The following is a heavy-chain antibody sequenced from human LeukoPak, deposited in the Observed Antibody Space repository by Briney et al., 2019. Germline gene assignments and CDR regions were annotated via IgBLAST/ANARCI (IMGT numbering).Heavy chain of an antibody. CDR1: GGTFSSYA. CDR3: ARDPYYYDSSGYYYPHYFDY. D-gene: IGHD3-22*01. V-gene: IGHV1-69*04. J-gene: IGHJ4*02. Sequence: GASVKVSCKASGGTFSSYAISWVRQAPGQGLEWMGRIIPILGIANYAQKFQGRVTITADKSTSTAYMELSSLRSEDTAVYYCARDPYYYDSSGYYYPHYFDYWGQGTLVTVSS. CDR2: IIPILGIA.